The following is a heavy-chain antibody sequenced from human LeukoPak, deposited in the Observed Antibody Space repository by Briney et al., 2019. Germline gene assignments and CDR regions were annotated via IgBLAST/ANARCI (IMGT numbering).Heavy chain of an antibody. Sequence: GGSLRLSCAASGFTFSTYAMHWVRQAPGKGLEYASLISSNGGTTYYADSVKGRFTISRDNSKNTLYLQMSSLRTEDTAVYYCVIPPHYYDSTGDDYWGQGTLVTVSS. CDR2: ISSNGGTT. CDR3: VIPPHYYDSTGDDY. J-gene: IGHJ4*02. D-gene: IGHD3-22*01. CDR1: GFTFSTYA. V-gene: IGHV3-64D*06.